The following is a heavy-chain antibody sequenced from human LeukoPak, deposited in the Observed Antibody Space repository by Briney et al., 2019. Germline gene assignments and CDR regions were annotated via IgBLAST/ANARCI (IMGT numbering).Heavy chain of an antibody. CDR3: ATNTRAYAVLLAY. Sequence: GGSPRLSCAASGFTFSSSWMIWARQAPGKGLEWVANINQDGGQKYYLDSVKGRFTISRDNADNSLYLQMDGLRAEDTAVYYCATNTRAYAVLLAYWGQGTLVTVSS. J-gene: IGHJ4*02. CDR1: GFTFSSSW. D-gene: IGHD4-17*01. V-gene: IGHV3-7*01. CDR2: INQDGGQK.